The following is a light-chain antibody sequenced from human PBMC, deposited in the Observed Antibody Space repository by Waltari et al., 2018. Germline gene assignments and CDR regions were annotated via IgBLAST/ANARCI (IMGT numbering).Light chain of an antibody. CDR3: MQGLQSPP. CDR2: LAS. V-gene: IGKV2-28*01. J-gene: IGKJ5*01. Sequence: SSQSFLRTSGNRYLDWYLQKPGQSPQVLIYLASNRASGGPDRFSGSGSGTDLTLKISRVEAEDVGDYYCMQGLQSPPFGHGTRLEIK. CDR1: QSFLRTSGNRY.